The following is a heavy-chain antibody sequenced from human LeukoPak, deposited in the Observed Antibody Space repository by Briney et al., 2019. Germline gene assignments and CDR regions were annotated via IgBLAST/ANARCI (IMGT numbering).Heavy chain of an antibody. CDR1: GGTFSSYT. V-gene: IGHV1-69*04. CDR3: AREPDVDLSTFRGDAFDI. CDR2: VIPILNIA. Sequence: ASVKVSYKASGGTFSSYTFSWVRQAPGQGLEWMGRVIPILNIATYAHKFQGRVTITADKSTSTAYMDLTSLTSEDTALYYCAREPDVDLSTFRGDAFDIWGQGTMVTVSS. D-gene: IGHD5-24*01. J-gene: IGHJ3*02.